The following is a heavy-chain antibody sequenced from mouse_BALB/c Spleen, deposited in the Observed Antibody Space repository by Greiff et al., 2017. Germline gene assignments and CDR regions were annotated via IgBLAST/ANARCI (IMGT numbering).Heavy chain of an antibody. J-gene: IGHJ3*01. V-gene: IGHV5-6-5*01. CDR1: GFTFSSYA. CDR3: ARGLFITTVVAPFAY. D-gene: IGHD1-1*01. CDR2: ISSGGST. Sequence: EVQGVESGGGLVKPGGSLKLSCAASGFTFSSYAMSWVRQTPEKRLEWVASISSGGSTYYPDSVKGRFTISRDNARNILYLQMSSLRSEDTAMYYCARGLFITTVVAPFAYWGQGTLVTVSA.